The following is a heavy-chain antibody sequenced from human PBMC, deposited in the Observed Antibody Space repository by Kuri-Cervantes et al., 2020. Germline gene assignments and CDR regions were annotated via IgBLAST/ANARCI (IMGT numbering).Heavy chain of an antibody. CDR1: GGSISSGDYY. CDR2: IYYSGST. Sequence: SETLSLTCTVSGGSISSGDYYWSWIRQPPGKGLEWIGSIYYSGSTYYNPSLKSRVTISVDTSKNQFSLKLSSVTAADTAVYYCACIKLDYYYYMGVWGKGTTVTVSS. V-gene: IGHV4-39*07. D-gene: IGHD1-1*01. CDR3: ACIKLDYYYYMGV. J-gene: IGHJ6*03.